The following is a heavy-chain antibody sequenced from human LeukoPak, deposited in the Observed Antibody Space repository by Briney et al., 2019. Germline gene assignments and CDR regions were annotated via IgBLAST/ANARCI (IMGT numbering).Heavy chain of an antibody. J-gene: IGHJ6*03. V-gene: IGHV3-21*01. CDR2: ISSSSSYI. CDR1: GFTFSSYS. Sequence: PGGSLRLSCAASGFTFSSYSMNWVRQAPGKGLEWVSSISSSSSYIYYADSVKGRFTISRDNAKNSLYLQMNSLRAEDTAVYYCAREAYCGGDCYPYYYYMDVLGKGTTVTVSS. CDR3: AREAYCGGDCYPYYYYMDV. D-gene: IGHD2-21*02.